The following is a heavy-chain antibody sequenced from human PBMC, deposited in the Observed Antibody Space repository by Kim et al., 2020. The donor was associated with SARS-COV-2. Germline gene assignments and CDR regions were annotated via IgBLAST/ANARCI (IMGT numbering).Heavy chain of an antibody. V-gene: IGHV6-1*01. CDR3: ARALVPGSSQYYYYYGMDV. J-gene: IGHJ6*02. CDR1: GDSVSSNSAA. D-gene: IGHD6-6*01. Sequence: SQTLSLTCAISGDSVSSNSAAWNWIRQSPSRGLEWLGRTYYRSKWYNDYAVSVKSRITINPDTSKNQFSLQLNSVTPEDTAVYYCARALVPGSSQYYYYYGMDVWGQGTTVTVSS. CDR2: TYYRSKWYN.